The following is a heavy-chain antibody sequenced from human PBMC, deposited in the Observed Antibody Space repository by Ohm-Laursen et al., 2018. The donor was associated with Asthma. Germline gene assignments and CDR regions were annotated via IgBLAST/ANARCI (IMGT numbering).Heavy chain of an antibody. CDR3: ARAGRCSGGSCPYASFDY. Sequence: ASVKVSCKASGYTFTSYSMHWVRQAPGQGLEWMGIINPSGGRTTYAQKFQGRLTMTRDTSTSTLYMELSRLRSEDTAVYYCARAGRCSGGSCPYASFDYWGQGALVTVSS. J-gene: IGHJ4*02. D-gene: IGHD2-15*01. V-gene: IGHV1-46*01. CDR1: GYTFTSYS. CDR2: INPSGGRT.